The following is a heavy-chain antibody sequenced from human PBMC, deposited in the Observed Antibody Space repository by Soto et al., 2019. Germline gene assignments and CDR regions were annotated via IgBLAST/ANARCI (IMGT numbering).Heavy chain of an antibody. Sequence: GSLRLSCAASGFTFSNYAMSWVRQAPGKGLEWVSAISGSGGSTYYADSVKGRVTISRDNSKSTLYLQMNSLRAEDTAVYYCARDLYPDSGSYFYYYYYGMDVWGQGTTVTVSS. CDR2: ISGSGGST. D-gene: IGHD1-26*01. V-gene: IGHV3-23*01. J-gene: IGHJ6*02. CDR3: ARDLYPDSGSYFYYYYYGMDV. CDR1: GFTFSNYA.